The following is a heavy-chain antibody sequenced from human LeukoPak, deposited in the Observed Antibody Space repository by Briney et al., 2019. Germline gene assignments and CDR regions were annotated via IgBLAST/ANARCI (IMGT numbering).Heavy chain of an antibody. J-gene: IGHJ5*02. V-gene: IGHV1-2*06. CDR2: INPNSGGT. CDR3: ARGYCSGGSCYSVENWFDP. Sequence: ASVKVSCKAAGYTFTGYYMFWVRQAPGQGLEWMGRINPNSGGTNYAQKFQGRVTMTWDTSISTAHMELSRLRSDDTAVYYCARGYCSGGSCYSVENWFDPWGQGTLVTVSS. D-gene: IGHD2-15*01. CDR1: GYTFTGYY.